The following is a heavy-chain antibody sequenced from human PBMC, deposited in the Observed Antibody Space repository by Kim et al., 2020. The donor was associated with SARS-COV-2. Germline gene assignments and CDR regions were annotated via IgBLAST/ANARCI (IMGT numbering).Heavy chain of an antibody. J-gene: IGHJ6*02. CDR3: ARGDILTANYYYYGMDV. CDR1: GFTFSSYD. CDR2: IGTAGDT. Sequence: GGSLRLSCADSGFTFSSYDMHWVRQATGKGLEWVSAIGTAGDTYYPGSVKGRFTISRENAKNSLYLQMNSLRAGDTAVYYCARGDILTANYYYYGMDVWGQGTTVTVSS. D-gene: IGHD3-9*01. V-gene: IGHV3-13*04.